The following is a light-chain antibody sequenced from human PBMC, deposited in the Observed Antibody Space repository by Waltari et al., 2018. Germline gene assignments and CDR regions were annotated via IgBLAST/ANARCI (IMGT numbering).Light chain of an antibody. Sequence: DIVLTQSPATLCLSPGETATLSCRASRTVGTYLAWYQHKPGQPPRRLIYDVFNRATGIPARFSGSGSGTDFTLTISSLEPEDSAVYFCQQRKYWPPLTFGGGTKVMIK. CDR3: QQRKYWPPLT. J-gene: IGKJ4*01. V-gene: IGKV3-11*01. CDR1: RTVGTY. CDR2: DVF.